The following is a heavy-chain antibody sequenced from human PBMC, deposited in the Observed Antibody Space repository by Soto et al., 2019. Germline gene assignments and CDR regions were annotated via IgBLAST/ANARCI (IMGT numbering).Heavy chain of an antibody. CDR1: GYNFIDYG. D-gene: IGHD5-12*01. CDR3: ARDSKWLIIKGNWFDS. J-gene: IGHJ5*01. CDR2: ISGSNGAT. V-gene: IGHV1-18*04. Sequence: QVQLVQSGAEVKRPGASVQVSCKFSGYNFIDYGMTWVRQAPGQGLEWMGWISGSNGATNYAQKFQGRVTLTTDTSTNTAYLELRSLRKDDTAVYYCARDSKWLIIKGNWFDSWGQGTLVTVSS.